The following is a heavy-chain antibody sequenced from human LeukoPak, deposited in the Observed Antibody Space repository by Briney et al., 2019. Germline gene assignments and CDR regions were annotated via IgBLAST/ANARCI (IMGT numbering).Heavy chain of an antibody. J-gene: IGHJ6*03. CDR2: IKQDGSEK. D-gene: IGHD6-6*01. Sequence: PGGSLRLSCAASGFTFSSYWMSWLRQAPGKGLEWVANIKQDGSEKYYVDSVKGRFTISRDNAKNSLYLQMNSLRAEDTAVYYCARYPAASDRRPYYYMDVWGKGTTVTVSS. CDR1: GFTFSSYW. CDR3: ARYPAASDRRPYYYMDV. V-gene: IGHV3-7*01.